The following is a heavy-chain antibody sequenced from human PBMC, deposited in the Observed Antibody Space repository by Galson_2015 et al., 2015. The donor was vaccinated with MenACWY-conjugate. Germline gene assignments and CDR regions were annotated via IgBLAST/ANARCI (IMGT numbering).Heavy chain of an antibody. Sequence: SVKVSCKASGLIFTNSGFSWARQAPGQGLEWMGWISASNGNAKYAERVQDRISLTTDKSTSTAYMELSRLTSDDTAVYYCVRDMGFFDHWGQGSMVTVSP. CDR1: GLIFTNSG. V-gene: IGHV1-18*04. CDR3: VRDMGFFDH. CDR2: ISASNGNA. D-gene: IGHD3-16*01. J-gene: IGHJ4*02.